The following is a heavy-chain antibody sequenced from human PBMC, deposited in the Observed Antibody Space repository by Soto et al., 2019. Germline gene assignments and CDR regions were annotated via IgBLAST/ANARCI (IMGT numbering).Heavy chain of an antibody. V-gene: IGHV4-61*01. CDR1: GGSVSSGSYY. CDR2: IYYSGST. CDR3: ARVKGIAACLMGWFDS. Sequence: PSETLSLTCTVSGGSVSSGSYYWSWIRQPPGKGLEWIGYIYYSGSTNYNPSLKSRVTISVDTSKNQFSLKLSSVTAADTAVYYCARVKGIAACLMGWFDSWGQGTLVTVSS. D-gene: IGHD6-6*01. J-gene: IGHJ5*01.